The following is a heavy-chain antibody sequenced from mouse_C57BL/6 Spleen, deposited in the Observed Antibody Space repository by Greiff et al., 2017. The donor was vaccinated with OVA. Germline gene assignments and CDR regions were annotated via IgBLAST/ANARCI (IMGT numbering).Heavy chain of an antibody. D-gene: IGHD2-4*01. V-gene: IGHV1-26*01. CDR3: AGLRSFDY. CDR1: GYTFTDYY. CDR2: INPNNGGT. J-gene: IGHJ2*01. Sequence: EVQLQQSGPELVKPGASVKISCKASGYTFTDYYMNWVKQSHGKSLEWIGDINPNNGGTSYNQKFKGKATLTVDKSSSTAYMELRSLTSEDSAVYYCAGLRSFDYWGQGTTLTVSS.